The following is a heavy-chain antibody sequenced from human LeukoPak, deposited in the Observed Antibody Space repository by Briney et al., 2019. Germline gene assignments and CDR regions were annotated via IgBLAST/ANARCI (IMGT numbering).Heavy chain of an antibody. CDR2: ISSSSSYF. D-gene: IGHD6-13*01. J-gene: IGHJ4*02. Sequence: PGGSLGLSCAASGFTSSTYSFTWVRQAPGKGLEWVSSISSSSSYFYYVDSVKGRFSISRDNAKNSLYLQMNSLRAEDTAIYYCARVNSSNWHFDFWGQGTLVTVSS. CDR1: GFTSSTYS. CDR3: ARVNSSNWHFDF. V-gene: IGHV3-21*01.